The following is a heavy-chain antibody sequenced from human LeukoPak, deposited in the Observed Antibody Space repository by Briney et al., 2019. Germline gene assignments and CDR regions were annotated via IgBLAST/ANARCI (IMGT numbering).Heavy chain of an antibody. Sequence: GSLRLSCEASAFIFSGHWLNWVRQPPGKGLEWIGEIYHSGSTNYNPSLKSRVTISVDKSKNQFSLKLSSVTAADTAVYYCASEGIAAAGTHDYWGQGTLVTVSS. D-gene: IGHD6-13*01. CDR2: IYHSGST. J-gene: IGHJ4*02. V-gene: IGHV4-4*02. CDR3: ASEGIAAAGTHDY. CDR1: AFIFSGHW.